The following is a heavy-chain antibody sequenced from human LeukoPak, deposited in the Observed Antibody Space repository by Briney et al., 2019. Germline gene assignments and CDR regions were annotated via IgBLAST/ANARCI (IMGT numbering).Heavy chain of an antibody. V-gene: IGHV3-9*01. D-gene: IGHD4-11*01. CDR1: GFTFDDYA. J-gene: IGHJ3*02. CDR2: ITWNSGSI. Sequence: PGRSLRLSCAASGFTFDDYAMHWVRQAPGKGLEWVSGITWNSGSIAYADSVKGRFTISRDNAKNSLYLQMNSLRAEGTALYYCAKDLHPNPQSKEDAFDIWGQGTMVTVSS. CDR3: AKDLHPNPQSKEDAFDI.